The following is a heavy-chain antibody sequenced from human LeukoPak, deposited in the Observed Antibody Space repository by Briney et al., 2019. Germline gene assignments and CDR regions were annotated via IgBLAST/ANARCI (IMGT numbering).Heavy chain of an antibody. V-gene: IGHV3-11*04. CDR3: ARESGSLPLDS. D-gene: IGHD1-26*01. CDR1: GFTSSDYY. Sequence: GGSLRLSCAAPGFTSSDYYTNWIPQAPEKGLEWVSYISGSGTTINYADSVRVRFTISRDNAKSSLFMQIDSLRAEDTAIYYCARESGSLPLDSWGQGTLVTVSS. CDR2: ISGSGTTI. J-gene: IGHJ4*02.